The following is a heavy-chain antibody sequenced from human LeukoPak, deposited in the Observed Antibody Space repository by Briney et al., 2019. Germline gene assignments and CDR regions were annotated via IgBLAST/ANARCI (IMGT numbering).Heavy chain of an antibody. D-gene: IGHD6-13*01. CDR1: GSTFSSYG. CDR2: ISYDGSNK. V-gene: IGHV3-30*03. J-gene: IGHJ4*02. CDR3: AGSGYSSSWYDFDY. Sequence: GGSLRLSCAASGSTFSSYGMHWVRQAPGKGLEWVAVISYDGSNKYYADSVKGRFTISRDNSKNTLYLQMNSLRAEDTAVYYCAGSGYSSSWYDFDYWGQGTLVTVSS.